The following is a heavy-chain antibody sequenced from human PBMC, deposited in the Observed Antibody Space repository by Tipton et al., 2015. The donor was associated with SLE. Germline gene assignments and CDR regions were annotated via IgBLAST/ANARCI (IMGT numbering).Heavy chain of an antibody. CDR1: GGSISSGGYY. Sequence: TLSLTCTVSGGSISSGGYYWSWIRQHPGKGLEWIGYIYYSGSTNYNPSLKSRVTISVDTSKNQFSLKLSSVTAADTAVYYCARAVDTAMVVSWFDPWGQGTLVTVSS. J-gene: IGHJ5*02. CDR3: ARAVDTAMVVSWFDP. V-gene: IGHV4-61*08. CDR2: IYYSGST. D-gene: IGHD5-18*01.